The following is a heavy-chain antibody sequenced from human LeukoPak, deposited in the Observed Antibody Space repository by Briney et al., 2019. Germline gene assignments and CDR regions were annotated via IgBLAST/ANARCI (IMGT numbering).Heavy chain of an antibody. CDR2: ITPNSGAT. Sequence: GASVKVSCKASGYTFTDYYMHWVRQAPGQGLEWMGWITPNSGATKYAQKFQGRVTMTRDTSISTAFMELSSLRSDDTAVYYCARWSGTTDDYWGQGALVTVSS. D-gene: IGHD4-11*01. CDR3: ARWSGTTDDY. V-gene: IGHV1-2*02. J-gene: IGHJ4*02. CDR1: GYTFTDYY.